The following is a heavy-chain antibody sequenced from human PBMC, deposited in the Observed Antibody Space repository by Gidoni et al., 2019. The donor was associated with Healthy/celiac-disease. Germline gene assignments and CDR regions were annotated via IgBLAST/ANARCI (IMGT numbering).Heavy chain of an antibody. J-gene: IGHJ4*02. CDR1: GYTFTSYY. Sequence: QVQLVQSGAEVKKPGASVKVSCKASGYTFTSYYMHWVRQAPGQGLEWMGIINPSGGSTSYAQKFQGRVTMTRDTSTSTVYMELSSLRSEDTAVYYCARVHCSGGSCYPGGYFDYWGQGTLVTVSS. D-gene: IGHD2-15*01. V-gene: IGHV1-46*01. CDR3: ARVHCSGGSCYPGGYFDY. CDR2: INPSGGST.